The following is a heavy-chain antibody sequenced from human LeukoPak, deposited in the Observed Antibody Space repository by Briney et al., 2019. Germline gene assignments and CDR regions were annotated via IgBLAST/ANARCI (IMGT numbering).Heavy chain of an antibody. D-gene: IGHD3-10*01. CDR3: ARGARFRSYGSGTYYTSLPFDP. J-gene: IGHJ5*02. CDR1: GYTFSSYG. V-gene: IGHV1-8*03. Sequence: PAVTLSCKASGYTFSSYGINWVGQATGQPLEWMGGMNPNSGNRGYAQKFQGRVTISRNTSISTAYMELSSLRSEDMAVYYCARGARFRSYGSGTYYTSLPFDPWGQGTLVTVYS. CDR2: MNPNSGNR.